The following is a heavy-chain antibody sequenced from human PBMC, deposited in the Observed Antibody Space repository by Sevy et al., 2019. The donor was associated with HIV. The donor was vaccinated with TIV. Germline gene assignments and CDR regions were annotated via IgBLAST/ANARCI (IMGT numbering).Heavy chain of an antibody. CDR2: ISYDGINK. J-gene: IGHJ1*01. Sequence: GGSLRLSCATSGFTFSSYSMHWVRQAPGKGLEWVATISYDGINKHYADSVTGRFTISRDNFKNSLCLQMNSLRAEDTAVYFCALERLSSVVAEYFQNWGQGTLVTVSS. V-gene: IGHV3-30-3*01. CDR1: GFTFSSYS. D-gene: IGHD1-1*01. CDR3: ALERLSSVVAEYFQN.